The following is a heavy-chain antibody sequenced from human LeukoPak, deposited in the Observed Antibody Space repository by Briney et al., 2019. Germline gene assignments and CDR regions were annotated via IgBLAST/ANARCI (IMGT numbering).Heavy chain of an antibody. CDR1: GFTFSSYA. D-gene: IGHD4-17*01. Sequence: GSLRLSCAASGFTFSSYAMSWIRQPPGKGLEWIGEINHSGSTNYNPSLKSRVTISVDTSKNQFSLKLSSVTAADTAVYYCARAFSYGDYDDFDYWGQGTLVTVSS. J-gene: IGHJ4*02. V-gene: IGHV4-34*01. CDR3: ARAFSYGDYDDFDY. CDR2: INHSGST.